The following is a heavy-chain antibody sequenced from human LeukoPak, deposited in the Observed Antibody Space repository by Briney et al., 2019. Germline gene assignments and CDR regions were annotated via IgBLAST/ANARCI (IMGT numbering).Heavy chain of an antibody. CDR1: GYTFTSYA. Sequence: PWASVKVSCKASGYTFTSYAMNWVRQAPGQGLEWMGWINTNTGNPTYAQGFTGRFVFSLDTSVSTAYLQISSLKAEDTAVYYCARERNDCYGSSGCVGDSYMDVWGKGTTVTVSS. CDR3: ARERNDCYGSSGCVGDSYMDV. J-gene: IGHJ6*03. CDR2: INTNTGNP. D-gene: IGHD3-22*01. V-gene: IGHV7-4-1*02.